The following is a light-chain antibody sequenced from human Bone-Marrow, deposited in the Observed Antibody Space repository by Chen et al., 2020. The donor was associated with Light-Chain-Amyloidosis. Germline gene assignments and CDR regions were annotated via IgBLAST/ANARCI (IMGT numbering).Light chain of an antibody. J-gene: IGLJ3*02. CDR1: NIGPTS. Sequence: SYVLTQPSSVSVAPGQTATIAPGGNNIGPTSEHLYQKTPGHAPLLVVYDDSDRPSGIPGRLSGSNAGNTATLTSSRVEAGEEADYYCQVWDRSSDRPVFGGGTKLTVL. CDR3: QVWDRSSDRPV. CDR2: DDS. V-gene: IGLV3-21*02.